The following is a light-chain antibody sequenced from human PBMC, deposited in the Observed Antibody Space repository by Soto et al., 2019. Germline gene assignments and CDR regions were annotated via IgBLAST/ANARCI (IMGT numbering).Light chain of an antibody. J-gene: IGKJ1*01. Sequence: EIVLTQSPGTLSLSPRERATLSCRAIQSVISSYLVWYQQKPGQAPRLLIYVVSSRATGFPDRFSGSGSGSDFTFTISRLEPEDFAVYYCQQYGSSPPTFGQGTKV. CDR1: QSVISSY. V-gene: IGKV3-20*01. CDR2: VVS. CDR3: QQYGSSPPT.